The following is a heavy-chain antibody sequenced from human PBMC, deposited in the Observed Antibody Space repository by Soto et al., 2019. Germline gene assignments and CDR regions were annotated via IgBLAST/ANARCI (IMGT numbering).Heavy chain of an antibody. J-gene: IGHJ6*02. CDR2: IYYSGST. CDR3: ARGLDTAIVGVPVRVYYYGMDV. CDR1: GGSISSYY. Sequence: SETLSLTCTVSGGSISSYYWSWIRQPPGKGLEWIGYIYYSGSTNYNPSLKSRVTISVDTSKNQFSLKLSSVTAADTAVYYCARGLDTAIVGVPVRVYYYGMDVWGQGTTVTVSS. D-gene: IGHD5-18*01. V-gene: IGHV4-59*01.